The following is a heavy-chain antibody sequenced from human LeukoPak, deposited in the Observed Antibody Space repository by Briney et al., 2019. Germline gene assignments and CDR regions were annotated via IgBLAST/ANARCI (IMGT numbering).Heavy chain of an antibody. J-gene: IGHJ4*02. CDR3: ARGLMGGYDFDY. Sequence: GASVKVSCKPSGYTLTDCYMYWLRQAPGQGLEWMGWINPNSGGTNYAQKFQGRVTMTRDTSISTAYMELSRLTFDDTAVYYCARGLMGGYDFDYWGQGTLVTVSS. V-gene: IGHV1-2*02. D-gene: IGHD5-12*01. CDR1: GYTLTDCY. CDR2: INPNSGGT.